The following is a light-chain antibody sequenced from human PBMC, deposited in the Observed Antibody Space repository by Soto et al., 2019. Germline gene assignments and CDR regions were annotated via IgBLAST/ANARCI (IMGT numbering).Light chain of an antibody. Sequence: DIVMTQSPDSLAVSLGERATINCKSSQSLLYSSNNKNFLAWYQQKPGQPPKLLFYWASTRQSGVPDRFSGSGSGTDFTLTISSLQAEDAAVYYCQHFFSPPFPFGQGTKLEIK. CDR2: WAS. V-gene: IGKV4-1*01. CDR3: QHFFSPPFP. J-gene: IGKJ2*01. CDR1: QSLLYSSNNKNF.